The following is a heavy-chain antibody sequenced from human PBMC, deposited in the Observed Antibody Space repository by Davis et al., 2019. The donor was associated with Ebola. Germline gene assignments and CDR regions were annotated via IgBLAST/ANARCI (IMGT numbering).Heavy chain of an antibody. D-gene: IGHD5-24*01. CDR3: AREWQNYFSY. CDR1: GYTFPSYP. CDR2: INAANGNT. V-gene: IGHV1-3*01. Sequence: ASVKVSCNTSGYTFPSYPIHGVRQAPGQRLEWMGWINAANGNTKYSQSFQGRVTITRDTSTRTAYLEVTNVTSEDTAVYYCAREWQNYFSYWGQGTLVTVSS. J-gene: IGHJ4*02.